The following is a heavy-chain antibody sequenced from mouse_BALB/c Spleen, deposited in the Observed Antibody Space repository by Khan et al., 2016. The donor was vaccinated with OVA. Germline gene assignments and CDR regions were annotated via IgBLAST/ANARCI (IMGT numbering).Heavy chain of an antibody. J-gene: IGHJ3*01. V-gene: IGHV5-6*01. CDR2: ISSDGDYT. D-gene: IGHD4-1*01. Sequence: EVELVESGGYLVKSGGSLKLSCAASGFTFSPYSMSWVRQTPDKRLEWVATISSDGDYTYFPASVKGRFNISRDNAKNTLYLQMSSLKSEDTAIHYCATHLTGSFAYWGQGTLVTVSA. CDR3: ATHLTGSFAY. CDR1: GFTFSPYS.